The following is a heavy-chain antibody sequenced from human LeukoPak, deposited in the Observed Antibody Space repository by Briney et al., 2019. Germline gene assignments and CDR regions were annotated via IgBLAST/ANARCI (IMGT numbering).Heavy chain of an antibody. J-gene: IGHJ4*02. CDR2: IRSNSDGGTT. CDR3: TTEEEYCSSTSCHGLCFDY. V-gene: IGHV3-15*07. Sequence: PGGSLRLSCATSGFTFSNAWMNWVRQAPGKGLEWVGRIRSNSDGGTTDYAAPVKGRFTISRDDSKNTLYLQMNSLKTEDTAVYYCTTEEEYCSSTSCHGLCFDYWGQGTLVTVSS. D-gene: IGHD2-2*01. CDR1: GFTFSNAW.